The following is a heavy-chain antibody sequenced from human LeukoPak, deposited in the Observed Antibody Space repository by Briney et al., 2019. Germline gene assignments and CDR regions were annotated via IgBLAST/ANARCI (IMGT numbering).Heavy chain of an antibody. J-gene: IGHJ6*03. D-gene: IGHD5-18*01. CDR1: GFTFSSYA. V-gene: IGHV3-23*01. CDR3: AREGWVQISYYYYMDV. CDR2: ISGSGGST. Sequence: PGGSLRLSCAASGFTFSSYAMSWVRQAPGKGLEWVSAISGSGGSTYYADSVKGRFTISRDNSKNTLYLQMNSLRAEDTAVYYCAREGWVQISYYYYMDVWGKGTTVTVSS.